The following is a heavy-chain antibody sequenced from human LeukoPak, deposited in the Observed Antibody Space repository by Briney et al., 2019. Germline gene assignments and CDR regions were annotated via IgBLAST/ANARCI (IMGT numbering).Heavy chain of an antibody. V-gene: IGHV3-21*01. D-gene: IGHD6-19*01. CDR1: GFTFTTYA. CDR3: ARVPSTQWLVYYFDY. CDR2: ISSTGRHI. Sequence: GGSLRLSCAASGFTFTTYAMNWVRQAPGKGLEWVSSISSTGRHINYADSMKGRFTISRDNAKNSLYLQMNNLRAEDTAVYYCARVPSTQWLVYYFDYWGQGTLVTVSS. J-gene: IGHJ4*02.